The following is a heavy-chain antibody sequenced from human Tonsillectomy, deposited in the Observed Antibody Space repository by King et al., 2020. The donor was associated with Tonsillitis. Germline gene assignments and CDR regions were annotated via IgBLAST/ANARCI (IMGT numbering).Heavy chain of an antibody. V-gene: IGHV1-69*04. Sequence: QLVQSGAEVKKPGSSVKVSCKASGGTFSSYAIRWVRQAPGQGLEWMGRIIPILGIANYAQKFQGRVTITADKSTSTAYMELSSLRSEDTAVYYCARDGAVVETAGGGVGYYYYGMDVWGQGTTVTVSS. CDR2: IIPILGIA. J-gene: IGHJ6*02. CDR3: ARDGAVVETAGGGVGYYYYGMDV. CDR1: GGTFSSYA. D-gene: IGHD2-21*02.